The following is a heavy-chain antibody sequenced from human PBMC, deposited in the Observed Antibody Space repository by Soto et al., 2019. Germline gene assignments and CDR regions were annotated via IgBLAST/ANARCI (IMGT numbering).Heavy chain of an antibody. J-gene: IGHJ6*02. V-gene: IGHV4-39*02. CDR1: GGSISSSSYY. D-gene: IGHD3-9*01. Sequence: SETLSLTCTVSGGSISSSSYYWGWIRQPPGKGLEWIGSIYYSGSTYYNPSLKSRVTISVDTSKNQFSLKLSSVTAADTAVYYCARDPYYDILTDLRMDVWGQGTTVTVSS. CDR3: ARDPYYDILTDLRMDV. CDR2: IYYSGST.